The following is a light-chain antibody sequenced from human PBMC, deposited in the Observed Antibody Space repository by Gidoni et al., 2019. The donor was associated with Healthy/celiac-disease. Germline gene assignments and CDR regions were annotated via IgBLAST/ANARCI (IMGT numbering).Light chain of an antibody. V-gene: IGKV3-20*01. J-gene: IGKJ4*01. CDR2: GAS. Sequence: EIVFTQSPGTLSLSPGERATLSCRASQSVSSSYLAWYQQKPGQAPRLLIYGASSRATGIPDRFSGSGSGTDFTLTISRREPEDFAVYYCQQYGSSRSTFGGGTKVEIK. CDR3: QQYGSSRST. CDR1: QSVSSSY.